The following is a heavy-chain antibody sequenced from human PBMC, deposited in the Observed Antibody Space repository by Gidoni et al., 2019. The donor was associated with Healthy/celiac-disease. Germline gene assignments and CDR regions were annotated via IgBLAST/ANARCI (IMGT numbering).Heavy chain of an antibody. J-gene: IGHJ4*02. Sequence: QVHLQQSGPGLFKPSETLSLTCPVYCGSFSGYYWSWIRPPPGKGLEWIGEINHSGSTNYNQSLKSRVTRSVNSKNQFYLKLSSVTAADTAVYYCASWYSSGEGFGYWGQGTLVTVSS. D-gene: IGHD6-25*01. CDR3: ASWYSSGEGFGY. V-gene: IGHV4-34*01. CDR2: INHSGST. CDR1: CGSFSGYY.